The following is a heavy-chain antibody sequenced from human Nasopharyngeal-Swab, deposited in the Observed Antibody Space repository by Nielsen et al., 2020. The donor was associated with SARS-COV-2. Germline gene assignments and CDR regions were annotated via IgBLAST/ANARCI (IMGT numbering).Heavy chain of an antibody. Sequence: GGSLRLSCAASGFTFSSYGMHWVRQAPGKGLEWVAFIRYDGSNKYYADSVKGRFTISRDNSKNTLYLQMNSLRAEDTAVYYCAKRSGDYGGWGYYYYMDVWGQGTTVTVSS. CDR1: GFTFSSYG. CDR3: AKRSGDYGGWGYYYYMDV. J-gene: IGHJ6*03. CDR2: IRYDGSNK. V-gene: IGHV3-30*02. D-gene: IGHD4-23*01.